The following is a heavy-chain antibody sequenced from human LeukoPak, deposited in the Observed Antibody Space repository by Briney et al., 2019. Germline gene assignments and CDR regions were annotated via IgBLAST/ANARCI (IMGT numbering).Heavy chain of an antibody. CDR1: GFTFSSYG. D-gene: IGHD4-17*01. CDR2: MWYDGSNK. Sequence: GGSLRLSCAASGFTFSSYGMHWVRQAPGKGLEWVAVMWYDGSNKYYADSMKGRFTISRDNSKNTLYLQMHSLRAEDTAVYYCARDEVTTPRDWGQGTLVTVSS. J-gene: IGHJ4*02. CDR3: ARDEVTTPRD. V-gene: IGHV3-33*01.